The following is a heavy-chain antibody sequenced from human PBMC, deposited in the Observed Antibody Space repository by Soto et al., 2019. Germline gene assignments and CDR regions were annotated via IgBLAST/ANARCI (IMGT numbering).Heavy chain of an antibody. Sequence: PSETQSLTCTVSGGSVSSGSYYWSWIRQPPGKGLEWIGYIYYSGSTNYNPSLKSRVTISVDTSKNQFSLKLSSVTAADTAVYYCARDEYDSSGYYHGYFDYWGQGTLVTVSS. D-gene: IGHD3-22*01. CDR2: IYYSGST. CDR1: GGSVSSGSYY. J-gene: IGHJ4*02. CDR3: ARDEYDSSGYYHGYFDY. V-gene: IGHV4-61*01.